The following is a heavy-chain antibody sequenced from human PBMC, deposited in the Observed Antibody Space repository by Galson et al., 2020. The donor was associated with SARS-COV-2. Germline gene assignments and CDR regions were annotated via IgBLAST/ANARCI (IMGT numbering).Heavy chain of an antibody. CDR2: IGSAGEA. CDR3: ARRKSGSAAFADAFDI. CDR1: GFTLSSYD. V-gene: IGHV3-13*04. D-gene: IGHD2-15*01. J-gene: IGHJ3*02. Sequence: GGSLRLSCAASGFTLSSYDIHWVRQVTGKGPEWVLAIGSAGEAYYPGFVKGRFTISRDIAKNSVYLQMDSLTAGDTAVYYCARRKSGSAAFADAFDIWGQGTVVTVSS.